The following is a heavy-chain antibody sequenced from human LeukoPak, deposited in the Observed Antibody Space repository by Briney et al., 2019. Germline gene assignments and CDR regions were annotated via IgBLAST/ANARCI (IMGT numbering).Heavy chain of an antibody. V-gene: IGHV4-39*07. CDR2: IYYSGST. CDR3: ARDSGPLTTSYYYGMDV. Sequence: PSETLSLTCTVSGGSISSSSYYWGWIRQPPGKGLEWIGSIYYSGSTYYNPSLKSRVTISVDTSKNQFSLKLSSVTAADTAVYYCARDSGPLTTSYYYGMDVWGQGTTVTVSS. CDR1: GGSISSSSYY. J-gene: IGHJ6*02. D-gene: IGHD4-11*01.